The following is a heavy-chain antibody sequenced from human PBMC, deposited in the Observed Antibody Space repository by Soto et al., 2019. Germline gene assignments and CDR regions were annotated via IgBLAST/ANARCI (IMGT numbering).Heavy chain of an antibody. CDR3: AKVFYYYDSSGYYYFDY. Sequence: GGSLRLSCAASGFTFRSFAVSWVRQATWQVPEWISSISGSGSTIYYADSVKGRFTISRDNSKNTLYLQMSSLRAEDTAVYYCAKVFYYYDSSGYYYFDYWGQGTLVTVSS. D-gene: IGHD3-22*01. CDR2: ISGSGSTI. CDR1: GFTFRSFA. V-gene: IGHV3-23*01. J-gene: IGHJ4*02.